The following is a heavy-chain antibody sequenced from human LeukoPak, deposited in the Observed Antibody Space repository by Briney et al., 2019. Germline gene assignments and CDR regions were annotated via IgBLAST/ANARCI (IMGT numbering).Heavy chain of an antibody. CDR3: ARGGDYVNY. J-gene: IGHJ4*02. Sequence: PGGSLRLSCAASGFTFSDYYMSWIRQAPGKGLEWIGRIYTSGSTNYNPSLKSRVTMSVDTSKNQFSLKLSSVTAADTAVYYCARGGDYVNYWGQGTLVTVSS. CDR2: IYTSGST. CDR1: GFTFSDYY. V-gene: IGHV4-59*10. D-gene: IGHD4-17*01.